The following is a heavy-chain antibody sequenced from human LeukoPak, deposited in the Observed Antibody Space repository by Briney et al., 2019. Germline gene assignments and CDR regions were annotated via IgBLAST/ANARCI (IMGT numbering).Heavy chain of an antibody. Sequence: GASVKVSCKASGYTFTDYYMHWVQQAPGKGLEWMGHVDPEDGETIYAEKFQGRVTITADTSTDTAYMELSSLRSEDTAVYYCARRFLYYDSSGYPTRYFDYWGQGTLVTVSS. CDR3: ARRFLYYDSSGYPTRYFDY. J-gene: IGHJ4*02. CDR1: GYTFTDYY. CDR2: VDPEDGET. D-gene: IGHD3-22*01. V-gene: IGHV1-69-2*01.